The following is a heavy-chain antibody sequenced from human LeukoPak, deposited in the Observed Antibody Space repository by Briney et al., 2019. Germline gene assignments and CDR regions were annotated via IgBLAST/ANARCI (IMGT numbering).Heavy chain of an antibody. V-gene: IGHV1-24*01. CDR3: ARADTAMVRPDY. CDR1: GYTLTELS. CDR2: FDPEDGET. D-gene: IGHD5-18*01. J-gene: IGHJ4*02. Sequence: ASVKVSCKVSGYTLTELSMHWVRQAPGKGLEWMGGFDPEDGETIYAQKFQGRVTMTEDTSTDTAYMELSRLRSDDTAVYYCARADTAMVRPDYWGQGTLVTVSS.